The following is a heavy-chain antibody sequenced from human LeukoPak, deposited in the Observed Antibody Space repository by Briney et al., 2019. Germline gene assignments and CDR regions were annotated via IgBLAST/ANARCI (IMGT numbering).Heavy chain of an antibody. V-gene: IGHV3-74*01. Sequence: GGSLRLSCAASGFTFSSYWMHWVRQAPGKGLVWVSRINSDGSSTSYADSVKGRFTISRDNAKNTLYLQMDSLRAEDTALYYCAREEPAGSIDYWGQGILVTVSS. CDR3: AREEPAGSIDY. CDR2: INSDGSST. CDR1: GFTFSSYW. D-gene: IGHD1-14*01. J-gene: IGHJ4*02.